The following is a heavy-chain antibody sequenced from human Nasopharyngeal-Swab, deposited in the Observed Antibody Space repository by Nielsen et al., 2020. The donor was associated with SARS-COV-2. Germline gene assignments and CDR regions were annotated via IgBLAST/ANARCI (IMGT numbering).Heavy chain of an antibody. Sequence: GGSLRLYCAVSGFTFSNSWIHWVRQAPGKGLVWVSRINSDGSRTGYADSVKGRFTISRDNAKNTLYLQMNSLRAEDTAVYYCARDFDKTGDWGQGTLVNVSS. D-gene: IGHD7-27*01. J-gene: IGHJ4*02. CDR1: GFTFSNSW. CDR3: ARDFDKTGD. CDR2: INSDGSRT. V-gene: IGHV3-74*01.